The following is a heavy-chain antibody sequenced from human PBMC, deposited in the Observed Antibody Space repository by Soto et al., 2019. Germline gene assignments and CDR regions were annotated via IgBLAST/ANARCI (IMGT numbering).Heavy chain of an antibody. V-gene: IGHV1-18*01. CDR1: GYTFTSYG. Sequence: GASVKVSCKASGYTFTSYGISWVRQAPGQGLEWMGWISAYNGNTNYAQKLQGGVTMTTDTSTSTAYMELRSLRSDDTAVYYCARDCSSTSCYYYYYYYYMDVWGKGTTVTVSS. J-gene: IGHJ6*03. CDR3: ARDCSSTSCYYYYYYYYMDV. CDR2: ISAYNGNT. D-gene: IGHD2-2*01.